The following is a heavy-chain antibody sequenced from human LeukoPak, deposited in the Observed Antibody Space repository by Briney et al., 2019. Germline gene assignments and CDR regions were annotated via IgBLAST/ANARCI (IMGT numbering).Heavy chain of an antibody. CDR1: GGTFSSYA. D-gene: IGHD6-13*01. J-gene: IGHJ5*02. V-gene: IGHV1-69*04. CDR3: ARDQWVRAAAANWFDP. Sequence: ASVKVSCKASGGTFSSYAISWVRQAPGQGLEWMGRIIPILGIANYAQKFQGRVTITADKSTSTAYMELSSLRSEDTAVYYCARDQWVRAAAANWFDPWGQGTLVTVSS. CDR2: IIPILGIA.